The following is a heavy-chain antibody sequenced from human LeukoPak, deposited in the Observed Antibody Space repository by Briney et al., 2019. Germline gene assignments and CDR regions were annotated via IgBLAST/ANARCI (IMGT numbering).Heavy chain of an antibody. Sequence: GGSLRLSCAASGFTFSSYSMNWVRQAPGKGLEGVSSISSSSSYIYYADSVKGRFTISRDNAKNSLYLQMNSLRAEDTAVYYCARSGPGMATIPLTSSYSDAFDIWGQGTMVTVSS. V-gene: IGHV3-21*01. CDR1: GFTFSSYS. CDR2: ISSSSSYI. D-gene: IGHD5-24*01. CDR3: ARSGPGMATIPLTSSYSDAFDI. J-gene: IGHJ3*02.